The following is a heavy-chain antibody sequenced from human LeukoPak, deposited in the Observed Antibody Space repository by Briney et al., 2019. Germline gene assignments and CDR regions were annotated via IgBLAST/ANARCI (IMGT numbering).Heavy chain of an antibody. D-gene: IGHD3-10*01. CDR2: IYYSGST. J-gene: IGHJ4*02. V-gene: IGHV4-59*08. CDR3: ARSVGDGFDY. Sequence: SETLSLTCTVSGGSISSYYWSGIRQPPGKGLEWIGYIYYSGSTNYNPSLKSRVTISVDTSKNQFSLKLSSVTAADTAVYYCARSVGDGFDYWGQGTLVTVSS. CDR1: GGSISSYY.